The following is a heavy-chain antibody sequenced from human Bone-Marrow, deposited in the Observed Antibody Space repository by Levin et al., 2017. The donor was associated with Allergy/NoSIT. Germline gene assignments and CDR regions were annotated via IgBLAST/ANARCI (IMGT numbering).Heavy chain of an antibody. J-gene: IGHJ3*02. CDR3: ATPFADFLMEHDAFDI. D-gene: IGHD2-8*01. CDR1: GFTFSSYG. V-gene: IGHV3-33*01. Sequence: GGSLRLSCAASGFTFSSYGMHWVRQAPGKGLEWVAVIWYDGSNKYYADSVKGRFTISRDNSKNTLYLQMNSLRAEDTAVYYCATPFADFLMEHDAFDIWGQGTMVTVSS. CDR2: IWYDGSNK.